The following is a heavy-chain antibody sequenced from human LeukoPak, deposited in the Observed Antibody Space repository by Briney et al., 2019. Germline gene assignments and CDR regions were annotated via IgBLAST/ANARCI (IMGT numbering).Heavy chain of an antibody. D-gene: IGHD1-14*01. CDR3: VSPVFINY. Sequence: GSLRLSCSASGFTFSSLGMHWVRQAPGKGLEHVSTIGSDGDSTYYADSVKDRFTISRDNSKNALYLQMTSLRPEDSAVYYCVSPVFINYWGQGPLVTVSS. CDR1: GFTFSSLG. J-gene: IGHJ4*01. V-gene: IGHV3-64D*06. CDR2: IGSDGDST.